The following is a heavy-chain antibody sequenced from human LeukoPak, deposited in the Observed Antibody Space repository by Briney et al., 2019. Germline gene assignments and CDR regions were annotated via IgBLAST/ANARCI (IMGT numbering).Heavy chain of an antibody. CDR2: IYYSGTV. V-gene: IGHV4-31*03. Sequence: PSQTLSLTCTISGATISSDGYYWSWIRQPPGKGLEWIGYIYYSGTVYYNPSLKSRLSISVTPSMTQFHLKLYSVTAADKAGSYCSRSLVGTIRGVTGVTVPWGHG. D-gene: IGHD3-10*01. J-gene: IGHJ5*02. CDR1: GATISSDGYY. CDR3: SRSLVGTIRGVTGVTVP.